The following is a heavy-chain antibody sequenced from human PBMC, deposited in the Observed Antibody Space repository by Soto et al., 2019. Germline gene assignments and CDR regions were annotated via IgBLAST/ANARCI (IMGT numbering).Heavy chain of an antibody. J-gene: IGHJ4*02. CDR1: GGSISSSRYY. Sequence: SDTLSLTCTVSGGSISSSRYYWGWIRQPPGKGLEWIGSIYYSGSTYYNPSLKSRVTISVDTSKNQFSLKLSSVTAADTAVYYCARLDRSSIMGARMAEAFDYWGQG. CDR2: IYYSGST. CDR3: ARLDRSSIMGARMAEAFDY. D-gene: IGHD1-26*01. V-gene: IGHV4-39*01.